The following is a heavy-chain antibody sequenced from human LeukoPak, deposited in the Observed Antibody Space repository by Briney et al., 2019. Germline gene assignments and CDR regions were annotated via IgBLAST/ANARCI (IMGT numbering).Heavy chain of an antibody. CDR1: GFTFTNFW. V-gene: IGHV3-7*03. CDR3: AKDGPGGWYFDS. Sequence: GGSLRLSCAASGFTFTNFWMCWVRQAPGKGLEWVANIKQDGSEKHYVDSVNGRFTIPRDNAKDSLYLQMNSLRAEDTAVYYCAKDGPGGWYFDSWGQGTPVTVSS. D-gene: IGHD6-19*01. CDR2: IKQDGSEK. J-gene: IGHJ4*02.